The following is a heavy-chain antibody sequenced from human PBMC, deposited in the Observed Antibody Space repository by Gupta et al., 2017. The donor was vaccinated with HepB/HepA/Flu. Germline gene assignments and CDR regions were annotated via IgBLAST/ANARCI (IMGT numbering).Heavy chain of an antibody. CDR3: CYGHYSNF. V-gene: IGHV3-7*01. D-gene: IGHD2-2*01. CDR1: GCSFSPFW. CDR2: IKGDGSEK. J-gene: IGHJ4*02. Sequence: EGHLVASGGGLVQPGESLGHSCAASGCSFSPFWMNWVRLAPGKALEWVANIKGDGSEKNYVDSVRGRFIVSRDNAKNSLYLYISSLRVDDTAVYFCCYGHYSNFWGQGTQVTVSS.